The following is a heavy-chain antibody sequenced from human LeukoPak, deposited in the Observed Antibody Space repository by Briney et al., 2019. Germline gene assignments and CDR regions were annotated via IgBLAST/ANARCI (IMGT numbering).Heavy chain of an antibody. CDR3: ARENCSGGSCYKGDY. CDR2: ISAYNGNT. J-gene: IGHJ4*02. V-gene: IGHV1-18*01. D-gene: IGHD2-15*01. Sequence: ASVKVSCKASGGTFSSYAISWVRQAPGQGLEWMGWISAYNGNTNYAQKLQGRVTMTTDTSTSTAYMELRSLRSDDTAVYYCARENCSGGSCYKGDYWGQGTLVTVSS. CDR1: GGTFSSYA.